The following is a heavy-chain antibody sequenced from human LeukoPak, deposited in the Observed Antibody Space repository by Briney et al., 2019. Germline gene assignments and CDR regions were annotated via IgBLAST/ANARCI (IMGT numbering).Heavy chain of an antibody. V-gene: IGHV4-34*01. J-gene: IGHJ3*02. D-gene: IGHD6-19*01. Sequence: ASETLSLTCAVYGGSFSSYYWSWIRQPPGKGLEWIGEINQSGTTTYNPSLKSRATISVDTSKNQFSLKLTSVTAADTAVYSCARDRRSSGWYAFDIWGQGAMVTVSS. CDR2: INQSGTT. CDR3: ARDRRSSGWYAFDI. CDR1: GGSFSSYY.